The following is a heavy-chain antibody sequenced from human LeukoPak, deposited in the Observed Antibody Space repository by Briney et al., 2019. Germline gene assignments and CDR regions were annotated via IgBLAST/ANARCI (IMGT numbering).Heavy chain of an antibody. D-gene: IGHD6-13*01. CDR1: GFTFSSYW. Sequence: PGGSLRLSCAASGFTFSSYWMHWVLQAPGKGLVWVSRINSDGSSTSYADSVKGRFTISRDNAKNTLYLQMNSLRAEDTAVYYCARDLSSSWYSWPSDYWGQGTLVTVSS. J-gene: IGHJ4*02. V-gene: IGHV3-74*01. CDR3: ARDLSSSWYSWPSDY. CDR2: INSDGSST.